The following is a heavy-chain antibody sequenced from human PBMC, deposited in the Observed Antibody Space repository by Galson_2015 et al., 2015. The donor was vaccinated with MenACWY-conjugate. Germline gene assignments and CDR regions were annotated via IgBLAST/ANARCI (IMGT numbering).Heavy chain of an antibody. CDR2: IDWDDAK. V-gene: IGHV2-70*11. CDR1: GFSLSTAGMC. D-gene: IGHD2-2*01. CDR3: ARVGRITSWYYYYNMDV. Sequence: PALVKPTQTLTPTCSFSGFSLSTAGMCVSWIRQTPGKALEWLARIDWDDAKYYSTSLKTRLSISKDTSKNQVVLTMTNMDPVDTATYYCARVGRITSWYYYYNMDVWGNGTTVIVSS. J-gene: IGHJ6*03.